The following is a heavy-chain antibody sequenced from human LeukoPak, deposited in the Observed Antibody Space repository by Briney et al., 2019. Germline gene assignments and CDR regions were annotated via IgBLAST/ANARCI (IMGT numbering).Heavy chain of an antibody. J-gene: IGHJ3*02. V-gene: IGHV3-73*01. CDR3: TTFPFPDYGDWMDDAFDI. CDR1: GFTFSGSA. Sequence: QSGGSLRLSCAASGFTFSGSAMHWVRQASGKGLEWVGRIRSKANSYATAYAASVKGRFTISRDDSKNTAYLQMNSLKTEDTAVYYCTTFPFPDYGDWMDDAFDIWGQGTMVTVSS. D-gene: IGHD4-17*01. CDR2: IRSKANSYAT.